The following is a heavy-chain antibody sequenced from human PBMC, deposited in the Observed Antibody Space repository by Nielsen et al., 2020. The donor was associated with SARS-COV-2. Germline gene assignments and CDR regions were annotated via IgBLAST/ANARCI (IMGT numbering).Heavy chain of an antibody. CDR2: ISGSGGST. V-gene: IGHV3-23*01. J-gene: IGHJ3*02. CDR1: GFTFSSYA. CDR3: AIIDAFDI. Sequence: ESLKISCAASGFTFSSYAMSWVRQAPGKGLEWVSAISGSGGSTYYADSVKGRFTISRDNSKNTLYLQMNSLRAEDTAVYYCAIIDAFDIWGQGTMVTVSS.